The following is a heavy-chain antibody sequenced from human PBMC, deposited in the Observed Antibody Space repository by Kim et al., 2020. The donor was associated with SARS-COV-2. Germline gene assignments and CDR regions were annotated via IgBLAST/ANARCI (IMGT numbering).Heavy chain of an antibody. CDR2: IRSKANSYAT. CDR1: GFTFSDSA. J-gene: IGHJ3*02. D-gene: IGHD6-13*01. V-gene: IGHV3-73*01. CDR3: TRVPPYSNSWWDAFDI. Sequence: GGSLRLSCAASGFTFSDSAMYWVRQASGKGLEWVGRIRSKANSYATAYAASVKGRFTISRDDSKNTAYLQMNSLKTEDTAIYYCTRVPPYSNSWWDAFDIWDQGTMVTVSS.